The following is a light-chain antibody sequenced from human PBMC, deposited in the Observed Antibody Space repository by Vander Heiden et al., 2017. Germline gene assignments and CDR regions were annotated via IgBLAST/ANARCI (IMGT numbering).Light chain of an antibody. V-gene: IGKV1-8*01. CDR1: QGISSY. J-gene: IGKJ2*01. CDR3: QQYYSYPRT. Sequence: AIRMTQSPSSLSASTGDRVTITCRASQGISSYLAWYQQTPGKAPKLLIYAASTLQSGVPSRFSGSGSGTDFTLTISCLQSEDFATYYCQQYYSYPRTFGQGTKLEIK. CDR2: AAS.